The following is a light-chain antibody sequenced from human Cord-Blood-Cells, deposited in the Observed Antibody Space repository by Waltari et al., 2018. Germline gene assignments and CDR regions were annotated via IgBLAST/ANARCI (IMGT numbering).Light chain of an antibody. V-gene: IGLV2-23*01. CDR1: SSDVGSYNL. CDR2: EDS. Sequence: QSALTQPASVSGSPGQSITISCTGTSSDVGSYNLVSWYQQHPGKAHKLVIYEDSKRPSGVSKRFSGSKSGNAASLTISGRQAEYEADYCCCSYAGSSTWVFGGGTKLTVL. J-gene: IGLJ3*02. CDR3: CSYAGSSTWV.